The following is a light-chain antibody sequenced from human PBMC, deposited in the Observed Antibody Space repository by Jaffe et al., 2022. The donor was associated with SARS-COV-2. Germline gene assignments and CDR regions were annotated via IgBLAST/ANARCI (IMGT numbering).Light chain of an antibody. J-gene: IGKJ1*01. CDR2: AAS. CDR3: LQHNAYPRT. CDR1: QGIGND. V-gene: IGKV1-17*01. Sequence: DIQMTQSPSSLSASVGDRVTIACWASQGIGNDLGWYQQKPGKAPKRLIYAASSLQSGVPSRFSGSGSGTDFTLTISSLQPEDFATYYCLQHNAYPRTFGQGTKVEVK.